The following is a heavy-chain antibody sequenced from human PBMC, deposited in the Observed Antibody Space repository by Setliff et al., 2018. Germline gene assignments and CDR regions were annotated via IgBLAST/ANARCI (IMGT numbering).Heavy chain of an antibody. CDR1: GYTFTSYD. CDR3: ARRFSSGNYNNLGY. CDR2: MDPNSGNT. Sequence: ASVKVSCKASGYTFTSYDINWVRQAPGQGLEWMGWMDPNSGNTGFAQNFQGRVTMTRNTSISTAYMELSALRSDDTAVYYCARRFSSGNYNNLGYWGQGALVTVSS. V-gene: IGHV1-8*01. D-gene: IGHD3-10*01. J-gene: IGHJ4*02.